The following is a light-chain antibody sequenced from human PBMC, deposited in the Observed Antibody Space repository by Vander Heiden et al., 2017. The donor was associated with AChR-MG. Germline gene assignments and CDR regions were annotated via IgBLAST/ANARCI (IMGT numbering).Light chain of an antibody. J-gene: IGLJ2*01. CDR2: DNN. CDR3: AAWDDSLNGPV. V-gene: IGLV1-44*01. Sequence: QSVLTQPPSASETPGQRVTISCSGSSSNIGGNTVNWYQQLPRTAPKLLIYDNNQRPSGVPDRFSGSKSGTSASLAISGLQSEDEADYYCAAWDDSLNGPVFGGGTKLTVL. CDR1: SSNIGGNT.